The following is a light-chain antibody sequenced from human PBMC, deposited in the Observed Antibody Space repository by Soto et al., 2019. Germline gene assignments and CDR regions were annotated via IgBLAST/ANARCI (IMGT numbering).Light chain of an antibody. CDR3: QAWDSSTVV. Sequence: SYELTQPPSVSVSPGQTASITCSGDKLGDKYACWYQQKPGQSPALVIYQDIERPSGIPERFSGSNSGNTATLTISGTQAMDEADYYCQAWDSSTVVFGGGTKVTVL. J-gene: IGLJ2*01. CDR1: KLGDKY. V-gene: IGLV3-1*01. CDR2: QDI.